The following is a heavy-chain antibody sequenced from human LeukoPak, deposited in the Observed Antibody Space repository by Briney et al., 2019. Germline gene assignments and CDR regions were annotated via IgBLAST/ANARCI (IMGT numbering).Heavy chain of an antibody. J-gene: IGHJ6*03. CDR3: ARLIAVAGLNYYYYYMDV. D-gene: IGHD6-19*01. CDR2: IKQDGSEK. Sequence: GGSLRLSCAASGFTFSSYWMSWVRQAPGKGLERVANIKQDGSEKYYVDSVKGRFTISRDNAKNSLYLQMNSLRAEDTAVYYCARLIAVAGLNYYYYYMDVWGKGTTVTISS. V-gene: IGHV3-7*01. CDR1: GFTFSSYW.